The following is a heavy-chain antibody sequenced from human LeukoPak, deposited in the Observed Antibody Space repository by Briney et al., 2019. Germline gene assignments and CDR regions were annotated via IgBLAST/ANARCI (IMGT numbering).Heavy chain of an antibody. D-gene: IGHD3-16*01. CDR1: GFTFSSYS. V-gene: IGHV3-21*04. Sequence: PGGSLRLSCAASGFTFSSYSMNWVRQAPGKGLEWVSSISSSSSYIYYADSVKGRFTISRDNSKNTLYLQMNSLRAEDTAVYYCAKEGGNFDSYDPGLNRDAFDIWGQGTMVTVSS. CDR3: AKEGGNFDSYDPGLNRDAFDI. CDR2: ISSSSSYI. J-gene: IGHJ3*02.